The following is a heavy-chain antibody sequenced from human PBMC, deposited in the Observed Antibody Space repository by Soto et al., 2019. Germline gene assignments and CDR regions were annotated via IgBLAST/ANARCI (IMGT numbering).Heavy chain of an antibody. J-gene: IGHJ6*02. Sequence: ASVKVSCKASGYTFTSYAMHWVRQAHGQRLEWMGWINAGNGNTKYSQKFQGRVTITRDTSASTAYMELSSLRSEDTAVYYCARECSTSCPLGMDVWGQGTTVTVS. CDR3: ARECSTSCPLGMDV. D-gene: IGHD2-2*01. CDR2: INAGNGNT. V-gene: IGHV1-3*01. CDR1: GYTFTSYA.